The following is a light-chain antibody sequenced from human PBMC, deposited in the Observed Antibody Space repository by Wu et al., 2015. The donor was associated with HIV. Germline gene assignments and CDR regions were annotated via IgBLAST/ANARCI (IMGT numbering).Light chain of an antibody. CDR1: QSISNY. J-gene: IGKJ3*01. Sequence: DIQMTQSPSSLSASVGDRVTITCRASQSISNYLNWYQQKPGKAPKLLIYAASTLQSGVPSRFSGSGSGTHFTLTISNLQPEDFATYYCQQANEGTFGPGTKVDIK. CDR3: QQANEGT. V-gene: IGKV1-39*01. CDR2: AAS.